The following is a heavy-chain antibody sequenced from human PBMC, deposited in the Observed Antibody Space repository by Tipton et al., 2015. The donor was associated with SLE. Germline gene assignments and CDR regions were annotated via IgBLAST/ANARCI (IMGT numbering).Heavy chain of an antibody. D-gene: IGHD6-6*01. Sequence: SLRLSCAASGFTFSSYEMNWVRQAPGKGLEWVSYISSSGSTIYYADSVKGRFTISRDNAKNSLYLQMNSLRAEDTALYYCAKSRSSSVTGYYFDYWGQGTLVTVSS. CDR3: AKSRSSSVTGYYFDY. CDR1: GFTFSSYE. V-gene: IGHV3-48*03. CDR2: ISSSGSTI. J-gene: IGHJ4*02.